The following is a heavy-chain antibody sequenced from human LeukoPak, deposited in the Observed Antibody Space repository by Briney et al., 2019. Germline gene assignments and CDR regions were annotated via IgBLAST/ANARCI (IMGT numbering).Heavy chain of an antibody. Sequence: ASVKASCKASGYTFTGYYMHWVRQAPGQGLEWMGWINPNSGGTNYAQKFQGRVTMTRDTSISTAYMELSRLRSDDTAVYYCARVGVVGNLFDYWGQGTLVTVSS. J-gene: IGHJ4*02. CDR1: GYTFTGYY. CDR2: INPNSGGT. CDR3: ARVGVVGNLFDY. V-gene: IGHV1-2*02. D-gene: IGHD1-26*01.